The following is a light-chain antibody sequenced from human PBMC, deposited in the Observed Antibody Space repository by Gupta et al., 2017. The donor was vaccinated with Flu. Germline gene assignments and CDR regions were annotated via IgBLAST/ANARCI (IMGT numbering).Light chain of an antibody. Sequence: SYVLPHPPSVSVAPGQTARITCGGNNIGSKSVHWYQQKPGQAPVLDVYDDSDRPSGTPERFSGSNSGNTATLTISRVEAGDEADYYCQVWDSSSDHVVFGGGTKLTVL. J-gene: IGLJ2*01. CDR2: DDS. CDR1: NIGSKS. CDR3: QVWDSSSDHVV. V-gene: IGLV3-21*02.